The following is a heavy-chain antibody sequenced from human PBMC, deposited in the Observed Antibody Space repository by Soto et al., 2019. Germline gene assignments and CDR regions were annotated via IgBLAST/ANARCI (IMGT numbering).Heavy chain of an antibody. J-gene: IGHJ3*02. CDR3: ARTTLGATTSAFDI. CDR2: IYHSGST. CDR1: GGSISSSNW. V-gene: IGHV4-4*02. D-gene: IGHD1-26*01. Sequence: SETLYLTCAVSGGSISSSNWWSWVRQPPGKGLEWIGEIYHSGSTNYNPSLKSRVTISVDKSKNQFSLKLSSVTAADTAVYYCARTTLGATTSAFDIWGQGTMVTVSS.